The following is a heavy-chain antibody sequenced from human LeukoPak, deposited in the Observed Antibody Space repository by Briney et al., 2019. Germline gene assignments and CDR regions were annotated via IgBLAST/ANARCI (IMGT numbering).Heavy chain of an antibody. CDR2: ISGSGGST. J-gene: IGHJ2*01. V-gene: IGHV3-23*01. Sequence: GRSLRLSCAASGFTFSSYAMSWVRQAPGKGLEWVSAISGSGGSTYYADSVKGRFTISRDNSKNTLYLQMNSLRAEDTAVYYCAKDHSSSWPGWYFDLWGRGTLVTVSS. CDR3: AKDHSSSWPGWYFDL. D-gene: IGHD6-13*01. CDR1: GFTFSSYA.